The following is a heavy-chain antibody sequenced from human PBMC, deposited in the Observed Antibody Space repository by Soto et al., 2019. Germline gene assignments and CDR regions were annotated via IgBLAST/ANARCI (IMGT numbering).Heavy chain of an antibody. CDR3: ARGGSGWWGFDY. V-gene: IGHV3-30-3*01. CDR2: ISYDGSNK. Sequence: QVQLVESGGGVVQPGRSLRLSCAASGFTFSSYAMHWVRQAPGKGLEWVAVISYDGSNKYYADSVKGRFTISRDNSKNTLYLQMISLRAEDTAVYYCARGGSGWWGFDYWGQGTLVTVSS. CDR1: GFTFSSYA. D-gene: IGHD6-19*01. J-gene: IGHJ4*02.